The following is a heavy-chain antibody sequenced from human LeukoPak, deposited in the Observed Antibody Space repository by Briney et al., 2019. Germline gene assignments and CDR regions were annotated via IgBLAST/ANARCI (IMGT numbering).Heavy chain of an antibody. Sequence: PSETLSLTCAVSCGSFSGYYWNWIRQPPGKGLEWIGEINHSGSTNYNPSLKSRVTISVDRSKNQFSLNLSSVTAADTAVYYCGRRPEALDYWGQGTLVTVSS. CDR1: CGSFSGYY. J-gene: IGHJ4*02. CDR2: INHSGST. V-gene: IGHV4-34*01. CDR3: GRRPEALDY.